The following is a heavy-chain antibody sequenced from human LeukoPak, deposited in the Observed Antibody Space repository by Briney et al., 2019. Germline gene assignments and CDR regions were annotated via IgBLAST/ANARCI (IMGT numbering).Heavy chain of an antibody. CDR3: AGIQLWFFDY. D-gene: IGHD5-18*01. J-gene: IGHJ4*02. CDR2: IYSGGIT. CDR1: GFTVNTNY. Sequence: PGWSLRLSCAASGFTVNTNYMTWVRQAPGKGLEWVAVIYSGGITYYAVSVKGRFTISRDNSKNTLYLQMNSLRAEDTAVYYCAGIQLWFFDYWGQGTLVTVSS. V-gene: IGHV3-66*01.